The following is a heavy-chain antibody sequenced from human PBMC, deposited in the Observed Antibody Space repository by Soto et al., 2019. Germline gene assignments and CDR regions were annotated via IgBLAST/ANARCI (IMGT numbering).Heavy chain of an antibody. CDR2: ISYDGSNK. J-gene: IGHJ4*02. V-gene: IGHV3-30*18. CDR3: AKIAASSIAARAPFDY. Sequence: PGGSLRLPCAASGFTFSSYGMHWVRQAPGKGLEWVAVISYDGSNKYYADSVKGRFTISRDNSKNTLYLQMNSLRAEDTAVYYCAKIAASSIAARAPFDYWGQGTLVTVS. CDR1: GFTFSSYG. D-gene: IGHD6-6*01.